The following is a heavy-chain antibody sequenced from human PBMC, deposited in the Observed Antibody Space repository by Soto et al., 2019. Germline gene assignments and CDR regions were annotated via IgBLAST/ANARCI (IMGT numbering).Heavy chain of an antibody. CDR1: GGCISSYY. Sequence: SETLSLTGTVSGGCISSYYLSWIRQPAGKGLEWIGRIYTSGSTSYNPSLKRRVTMSVDTYKYQFSLKLSSVTAADTAVYYCARDIEYSRSFGPKCLDLNWLDPWGHGTLVTVSS. D-gene: IGHD6-6*01. J-gene: IGHJ5*02. V-gene: IGHV4-4*07. CDR2: IYTSGST. CDR3: ARDIEYSRSFGPKCLDLNWLDP.